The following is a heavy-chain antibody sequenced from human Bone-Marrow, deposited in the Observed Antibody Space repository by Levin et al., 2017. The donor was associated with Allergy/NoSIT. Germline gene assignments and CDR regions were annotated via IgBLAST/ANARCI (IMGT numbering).Heavy chain of an antibody. CDR1: GFIFSTYG. J-gene: IGHJ6*02. D-gene: IGHD3-10*01. Sequence: GGSLRLSCEASGFIFSTYGIHWVRQAPGKGLEWVSGISFDGSNKYYADSVKGRFTISRDNSKNTLYMQMNSLRDEDTGIYYCAPSDAYYYNGMDVWGQGTTVSVSS. CDR3: APSDAYYYNGMDV. V-gene: IGHV3-30*03. CDR2: ISFDGSNK.